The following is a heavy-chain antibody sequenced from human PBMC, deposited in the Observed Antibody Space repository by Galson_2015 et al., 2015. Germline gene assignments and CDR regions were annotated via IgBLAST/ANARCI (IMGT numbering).Heavy chain of an antibody. CDR1: GYSISSGYY. D-gene: IGHD3-10*01. CDR2: IYHSGST. CDR3: ARAVGRLILNA. V-gene: IGHV4-38-2*02. J-gene: IGHJ5*02. Sequence: SETLSLTCTVSGYSISSGYYWGWIRQPPGKGLEWIGSIYHSGSTYYNPSLKSRVTISVDTSKNQFSLKLSSVTAADTAVYYCARAVGRLILNAWGQGTLVTVSS.